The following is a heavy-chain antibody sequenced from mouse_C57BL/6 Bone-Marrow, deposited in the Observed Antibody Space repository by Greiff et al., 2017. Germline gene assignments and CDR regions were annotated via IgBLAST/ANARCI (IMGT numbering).Heavy chain of an antibody. CDR2: IHPNSGST. CDR3: AENYERGLAY. V-gene: IGHV1-64*01. CDR1: GYTFTSYW. Sequence: QVQLQQPGAELVKPGASVKLSCKASGYTFTSYWMHWVKQRPGQGLEWIGMIHPNSGSTNYNEKFKSKDTLTVDKSSSTAYMQLSSLTSEDSAVYYCAENYERGLAYWGQGTLVTVSA. D-gene: IGHD2-4*01. J-gene: IGHJ3*01.